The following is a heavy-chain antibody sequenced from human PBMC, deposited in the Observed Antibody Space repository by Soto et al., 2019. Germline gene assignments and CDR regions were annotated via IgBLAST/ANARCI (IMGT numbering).Heavy chain of an antibody. CDR3: ASEGNSGSWALLSDY. V-gene: IGHV3-30-3*01. Sequence: QVQLVESGGGVVQPGRSLRLSCAASGFTFSSYAMHWVRQAPGKGLEWVAVISYDGSNKYYADSVKGPFTISRDNSKTTLYLQMNSLRAEDTAVYYCASEGNSGSWALLSDYWGQGTLVTVSS. CDR2: ISYDGSNK. CDR1: GFTFSSYA. J-gene: IGHJ4*02. D-gene: IGHD1-26*01.